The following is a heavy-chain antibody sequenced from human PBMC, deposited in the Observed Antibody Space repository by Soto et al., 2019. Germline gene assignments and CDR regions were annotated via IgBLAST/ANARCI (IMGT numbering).Heavy chain of an antibody. Sequence: SETLSLTCTVSGGSITSGSYYWGWIRQPPGKGLEWIGTVHYSGSTYDNPSLKTRVTVSADTSKNQFSLKLTSVNTADTAIYYCTRGGDPYKTGHWGQRTLVTVSS. CDR2: VHYSGST. J-gene: IGHJ4*02. CDR3: TRGGDPYKTGH. V-gene: IGHV4-39*07. CDR1: GGSITSGSYY. D-gene: IGHD2-21*01.